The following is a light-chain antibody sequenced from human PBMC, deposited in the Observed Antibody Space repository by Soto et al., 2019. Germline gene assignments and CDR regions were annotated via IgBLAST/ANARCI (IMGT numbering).Light chain of an antibody. Sequence: QSLLTQPPSMSGAPGQRVTISCTGSSSNIGAGYDVHWYQHLPGTAPELLIYGNTNRPSGVPDRFSGSKSGTSASLAITGLQAEDEADYYCQAYDSSLSGFYVFGTGTKVTLL. J-gene: IGLJ1*01. CDR2: GNT. CDR3: QAYDSSLSGFYV. V-gene: IGLV1-40*01. CDR1: SSNIGAGYD.